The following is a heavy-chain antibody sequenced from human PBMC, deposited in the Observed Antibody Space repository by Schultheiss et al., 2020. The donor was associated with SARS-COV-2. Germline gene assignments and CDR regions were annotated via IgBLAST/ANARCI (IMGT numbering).Heavy chain of an antibody. D-gene: IGHD6-13*01. J-gene: IGHJ4*02. Sequence: GGSLRLSCAASGFTFSSYGMHWVRQAPGKGLEWVSAISGSGGSTYYADSVKGRFTISRDNAKNSLYLQMNSLRAEDTAVYYCTRRKAAGTFDYWGQGTLVTVSS. V-gene: IGHV3-23*01. CDR3: TRRKAAGTFDY. CDR1: GFTFSSYG. CDR2: ISGSGGST.